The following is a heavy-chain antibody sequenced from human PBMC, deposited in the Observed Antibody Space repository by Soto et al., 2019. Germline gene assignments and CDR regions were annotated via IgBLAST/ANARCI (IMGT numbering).Heavy chain of an antibody. CDR3: ARDLRYSWTTSACYRGGLDH. D-gene: IGHD2-2*01. V-gene: IGHV3-7*01. Sequence: EVQLVESGGGLVQPGGSLRLSCAASGFMFSTYWMSWVRQAPGKGLEWVANIKEDGSETYHVASVKGRFTISRDNAKNSVYLQMNSLRAEDTAVYYCARDLRYSWTTSACYRGGLDHWGQGALVTVSS. CDR1: GFMFSTYW. J-gene: IGHJ4*02. CDR2: IKEDGSET.